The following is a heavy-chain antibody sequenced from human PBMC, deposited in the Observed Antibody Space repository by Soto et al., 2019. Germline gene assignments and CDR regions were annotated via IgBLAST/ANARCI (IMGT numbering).Heavy chain of an antibody. V-gene: IGHV1-69*06. CDR1: GGTFSSYA. CDR3: AREEYYYDSSGYYPHAFDI. J-gene: IGHJ3*02. Sequence: SVKVSCKASGGTFSSYAISGVRQAPGEGLEWMGGIIPIFGTANYAQKFQGRVTITADKSTSTAYMELSSLRSEDTAVYYCAREEYYYDSSGYYPHAFDIWGEGTMVTVSS. D-gene: IGHD3-22*01. CDR2: IIPIFGTA.